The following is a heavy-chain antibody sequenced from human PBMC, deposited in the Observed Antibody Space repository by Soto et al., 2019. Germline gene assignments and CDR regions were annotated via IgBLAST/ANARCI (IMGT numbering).Heavy chain of an antibody. CDR3: ARDGYFDH. CDR2: ISANNGNT. V-gene: IGHV1-18*01. CDR1: GYTFTRYG. J-gene: IGHJ4*02. Sequence: QVQLVQSGAEVKKPGDSVRVSCKDSGYTFTRYGIGWVRQAPGQGLEWTGWISANNGNTKYAQKVQGRVTMTTDASTSTAYMKLRSLRSDDAAVYYCARDGYFDHWGQGTLVTVAS.